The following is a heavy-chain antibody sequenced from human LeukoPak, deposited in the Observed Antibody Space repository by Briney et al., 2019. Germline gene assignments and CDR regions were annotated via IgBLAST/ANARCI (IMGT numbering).Heavy chain of an antibody. CDR2: IYYSGST. V-gene: IGHV4-39*02. CDR1: GGSISSTNYY. J-gene: IGHJ4*02. CDR3: ARGSSSGYYPIDY. Sequence: PSETLSLTCTVSGGSISSTNYYWGWIRQPPGKGLEWIGSIYYSGSTYYNPSLKSRVTISVGTSKNHFSLKLSSVTAADTAVYYCARGSSSGYYPIDYWGQGTLVTVSS. D-gene: IGHD3-22*01.